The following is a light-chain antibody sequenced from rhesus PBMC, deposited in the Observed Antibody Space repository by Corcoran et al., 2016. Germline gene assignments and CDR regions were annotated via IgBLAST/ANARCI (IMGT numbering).Light chain of an antibody. Sequence: DIQMTQSPSSLSASVGDKVTITCRASQGISSWLAWYQQKPGKAPKLLGYGAASLQSGVPARFSGSGSRTDYTLTIRSLQSEDFATYFCQQGYNTPYSFGQGTKIEIK. CDR3: QQGYNTPYS. J-gene: IGKJ2*01. CDR2: GAA. V-gene: IGKV1-18*01. CDR1: QGISSW.